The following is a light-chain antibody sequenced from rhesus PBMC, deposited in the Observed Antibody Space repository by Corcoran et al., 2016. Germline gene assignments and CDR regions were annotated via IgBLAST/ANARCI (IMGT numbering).Light chain of an antibody. Sequence: DIQMTQSPSSLSAFVGDRVTITCRASENVKNYLNWYQQKPGKAPTLLIYKASTLQSGVPSRLSGSGYGTDYTFTIRRLQTEDVATYCCQHGYGTPRTFGGGTKVEIK. CDR1: ENVKNY. CDR2: KAS. V-gene: IGKV1-74*01. CDR3: QHGYGTPRT. J-gene: IGKJ4*01.